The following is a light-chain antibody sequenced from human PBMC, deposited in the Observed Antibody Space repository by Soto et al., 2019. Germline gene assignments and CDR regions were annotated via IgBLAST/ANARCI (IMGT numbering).Light chain of an antibody. J-gene: IGKJ1*01. CDR1: QTINNW. Sequence: DIQMTQSPSTLSASIGDRVTVTCRASQTINNWLAWYQQKPGKAPKLLIYDASTLEGEVPSRFGASGSGTDFTLTITSLQPDDSATYYCQRYNSYPWTFGQGTKVEL. CDR2: DAS. CDR3: QRYNSYPWT. V-gene: IGKV1-5*01.